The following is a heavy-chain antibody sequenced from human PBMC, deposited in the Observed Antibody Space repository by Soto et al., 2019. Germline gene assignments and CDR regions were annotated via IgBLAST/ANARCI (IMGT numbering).Heavy chain of an antibody. V-gene: IGHV4-34*01. CDR2: INHSGST. J-gene: IGHJ6*02. Sequence: SETLSLTCAVYGGSFSGYYWSWIRQPPGKGLEWIGEINHSGSTNYNPSLKSRVTISVDTSKNQFSLKLSSVTAADTAVYYCARASSIAAAGQDYYYYGMDVWGQGTTVTVSS. CDR3: ARASSIAAAGQDYYYYGMDV. CDR1: GGSFSGYY. D-gene: IGHD6-13*01.